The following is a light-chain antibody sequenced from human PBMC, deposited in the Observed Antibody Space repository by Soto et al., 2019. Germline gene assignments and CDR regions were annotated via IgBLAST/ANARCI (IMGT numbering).Light chain of an antibody. V-gene: IGLV3-1*01. J-gene: IGLJ2*01. CDR2: QDI. Sequence: SYELTQPPSVSVSPRQTASITCSGDKLGNKYACWYQQKPGQSPVLVIYQDIKRPSGIPERFSGSNSGNTATLTISGTQAMDEADYYCQAWDSSTVVFGGGTKVTVL. CDR3: QAWDSSTVV. CDR1: KLGNKY.